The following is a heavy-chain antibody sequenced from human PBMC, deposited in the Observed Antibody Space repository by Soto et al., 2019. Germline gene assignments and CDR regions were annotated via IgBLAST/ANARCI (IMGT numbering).Heavy chain of an antibody. J-gene: IGHJ4*02. CDR2: INPNSGNI. D-gene: IGHD3-10*01. V-gene: IGHV1-8*01. Sequence: QVQLVQSGAEVKKPGASVKVSCKASGNTFTSYDINWVRQATGHGLGWMGWINPNSGNIGYAQKFQGRVTMTRDTAIRTAYMGVSRLRSDDTAVYYCARGRASGSYYLLDYWGQGTLVTVSS. CDR1: GNTFTSYD. CDR3: ARGRASGSYYLLDY.